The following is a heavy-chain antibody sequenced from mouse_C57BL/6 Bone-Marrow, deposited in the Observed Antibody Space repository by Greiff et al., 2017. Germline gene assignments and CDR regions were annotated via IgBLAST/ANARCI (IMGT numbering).Heavy chain of an antibody. J-gene: IGHJ2*01. CDR1: GFTFSSYT. Sequence: EVMLVESGGGLVKPGGSLKLSCAASGFTFSSYTMSWVRQTPEKRLEWDATISGGGGNTYYHDSVKGRFTISRDNAKNTLYLQMSSLKSEDTALYYCARHTNWEKDIDYWGQGTTLTVSS. D-gene: IGHD4-1*02. V-gene: IGHV5-9*01. CDR2: ISGGGGNT. CDR3: ARHTNWEKDIDY.